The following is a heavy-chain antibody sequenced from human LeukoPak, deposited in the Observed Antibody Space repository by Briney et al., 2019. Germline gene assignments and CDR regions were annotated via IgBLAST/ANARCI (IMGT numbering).Heavy chain of an antibody. CDR2: IYNSGSN. D-gene: IGHD3-10*01. V-gene: IGHV4-59*08. Sequence: SETLSLTCTVSGGSISSDYWQWIRQPPGKGLEWIGYIYNSGSNNYNPPLKSRVTISVDTSKNQFSLKLSSVTAADTAVYYCARHPMVRGVITAWFDPWGQGTLVTVSS. J-gene: IGHJ5*02. CDR3: ARHPMVRGVITAWFDP. CDR1: GGSISSDY.